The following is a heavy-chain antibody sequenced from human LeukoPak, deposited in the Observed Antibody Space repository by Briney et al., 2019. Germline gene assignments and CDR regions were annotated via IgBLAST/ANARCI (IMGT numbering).Heavy chain of an antibody. D-gene: IGHD3-22*01. CDR3: AKEAGYYDSSGYSIYFDY. CDR2: ISGSGGST. Sequence: TGGSLRLSCAASGFTFSSYAMSWVRQAPGEGLEWVSAISGSGGSTYYADSVKGRFTISRDNSKNTLYLQMNSLRAEDTAVYYCAKEAGYYDSSGYSIYFDYWGQGTLVTVSS. V-gene: IGHV3-23*01. J-gene: IGHJ4*02. CDR1: GFTFSSYA.